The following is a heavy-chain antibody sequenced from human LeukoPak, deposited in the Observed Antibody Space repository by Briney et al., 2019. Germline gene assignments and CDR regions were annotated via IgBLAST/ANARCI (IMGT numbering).Heavy chain of an antibody. D-gene: IGHD3-3*01. V-gene: IGHV3-20*04. CDR2: INWNGGST. CDR1: GFTFSSYA. Sequence: GGSLRLSCAASGFTFSSYAMSWVRQAPGKGLEWVSGINWNGGSTGYADSVKGRFTISRDNAKNSLYLQMNSLRAEDTALYYCARGGITIFGVVGYFDYWGQGTLVTVSS. CDR3: ARGGITIFGVVGYFDY. J-gene: IGHJ4*02.